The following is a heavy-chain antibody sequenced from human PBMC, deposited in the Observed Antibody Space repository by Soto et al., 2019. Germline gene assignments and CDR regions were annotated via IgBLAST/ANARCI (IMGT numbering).Heavy chain of an antibody. CDR1: GFTFSSYS. CDR2: ISSSSSYI. V-gene: IGHV3-21*01. CDR3: ARDPKYSSVPGNP. D-gene: IGHD6-25*01. Sequence: GGSLRLSCAASGFTFSSYSMNWVRQAPGKGLEWVSSISSSSSYIYYADSVKGRFTISRDNAKNSLYLQMNSLRAGDTAVYYCARDPKYSSVPGNPWGQGTLVTVSS. J-gene: IGHJ5*02.